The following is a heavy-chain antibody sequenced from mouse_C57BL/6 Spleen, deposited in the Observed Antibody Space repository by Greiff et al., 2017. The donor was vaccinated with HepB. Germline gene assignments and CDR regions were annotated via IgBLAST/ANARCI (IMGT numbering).Heavy chain of an antibody. CDR2: INYDGSST. CDR3: ARDQGFFDY. CDR1: GFTFSDYY. J-gene: IGHJ2*01. D-gene: IGHD3-3*01. Sequence: EVKLMESEGGLVQPGSSMKLSCTASGFTFSDYYMAWVRQVPEKGLEWVANINYDGSSTYYLDFLKSRFIISRDNAKNILYLQMSSLKSEDTATYYCARDQGFFDYWGQGTTLTVSS. V-gene: IGHV5-16*01.